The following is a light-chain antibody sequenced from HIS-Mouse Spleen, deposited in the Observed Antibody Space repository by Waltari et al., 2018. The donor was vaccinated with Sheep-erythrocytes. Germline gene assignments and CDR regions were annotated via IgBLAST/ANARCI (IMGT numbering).Light chain of an antibody. J-gene: IGLJ1*01. V-gene: IGLV2-11*01. Sequence: QSALTQPRSVSASPGQSVTISCTGTGSDVGGYNYVSWYQQHPGKAPKLMIYDVSKRPSGVPDRFSGSKSGNTASLTISGLQAEDEADYYCCSYAGSYNHVFATGTKLTVL. CDR2: DVS. CDR3: CSYAGSYNHV. CDR1: GSDVGGYNY.